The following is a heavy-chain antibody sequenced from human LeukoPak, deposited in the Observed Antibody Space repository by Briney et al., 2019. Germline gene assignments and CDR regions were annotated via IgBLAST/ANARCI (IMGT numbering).Heavy chain of an antibody. J-gene: IGHJ4*02. D-gene: IGHD3-10*01. CDR1: GGSINSGGYY. CDR2: IHYSGST. CDR3: ARNSGSGTYYNYGY. Sequence: SETLSPTCTVSGGSINSGGYYWSWIRQHSGKGLEWIGHIHYSGSTYYSPSLKSRVTISIDTSNNQFSLKLSSVTAGDTAVYYCARNSGSGTYYNYGYWGQGTLVTVSS. V-gene: IGHV4-31*03.